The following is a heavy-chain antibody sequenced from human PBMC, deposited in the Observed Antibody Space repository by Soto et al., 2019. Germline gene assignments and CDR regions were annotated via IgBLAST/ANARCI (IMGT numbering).Heavy chain of an antibody. CDR1: GFTLSGYR. D-gene: IGHD3-10*01. CDR2: INSDGSST. V-gene: IGHV3-74*01. CDR3: ARTNYHFDL. J-gene: IGHJ4*02. Sequence: GGSLRLSCAASGFTLSGYRMHWVRQAPGKGLVWVSRINSDGSSTDYADSVRGRFTISRDNAKNTLHLQMDSLRAEDTAVYYCARTNYHFDLWGQGTPVTVSS.